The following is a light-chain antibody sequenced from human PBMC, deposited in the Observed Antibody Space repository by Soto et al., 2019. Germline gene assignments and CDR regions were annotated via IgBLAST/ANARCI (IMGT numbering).Light chain of an antibody. CDR3: QQYNSYSQT. CDR1: QSISSW. J-gene: IGKJ5*01. CDR2: KAS. V-gene: IGKV1-5*03. Sequence: IQMTQSPSTLSASVGDSVNITCRASQSISSWLAWYQQKTGKAHKLLIYKASSLESGVPSRFSGSGSGTEFTLTISSLQTDDFATYYCQQYNSYSQTFGQGKRLEIK.